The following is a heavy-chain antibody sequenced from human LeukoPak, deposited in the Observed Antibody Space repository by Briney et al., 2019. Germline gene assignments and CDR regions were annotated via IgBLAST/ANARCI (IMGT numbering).Heavy chain of an antibody. CDR3: ATPRPDFDTSADEGTRSAYSYYYMDV. V-gene: IGHV1-69*05. Sequence: SVKVSCKASGGTFTTSSLSWVRQAPGQGLEWMGGIIPVFGTPNYAQKFQDRVTITTDESTSIAYMELSTLRSEDTAVYYCATPRPDFDTSADEGTRSAYSYYYMDVWGKGTTVTVSS. CDR2: IIPVFGTP. CDR1: GGTFTTSS. J-gene: IGHJ6*03. D-gene: IGHD2-21*01.